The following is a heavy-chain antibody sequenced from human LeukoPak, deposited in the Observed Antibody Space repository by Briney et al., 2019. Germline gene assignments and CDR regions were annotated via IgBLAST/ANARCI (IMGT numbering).Heavy chain of an antibody. J-gene: IGHJ6*03. D-gene: IGHD5/OR15-5a*01. CDR1: GFTVSSNY. V-gene: IGHV3-53*01. Sequence: PGGSLRLSCAASGFTVSSNYMSWVRQAPGKGLEWVSVIYSGGSTYYADSVKGRFTISRDNSKNTLYLQMNSLRAEDTAVYYCARDASSTSDYYYYMDVWGKGTTVTVSS. CDR3: ARDASSTSDYYYYMDV. CDR2: IYSGGST.